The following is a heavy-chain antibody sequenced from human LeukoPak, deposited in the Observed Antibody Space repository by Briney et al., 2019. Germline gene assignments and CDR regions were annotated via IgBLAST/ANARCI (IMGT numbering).Heavy chain of an antibody. Sequence: PSETLSLTCTVSGYSISSDYYWGWIRQPPGKGLEWIGSIYHSGTTYYSPSFQDQVTISADKSITTAYLQWSSLKTSDTAMYYCVRRGTMIRGVMWGQGTLVTVSS. CDR2: IYHSGTT. CDR1: GYSISSDYY. J-gene: IGHJ4*02. D-gene: IGHD3-10*01. CDR3: VRRGTMIRGVM. V-gene: IGHV4-38-2*02.